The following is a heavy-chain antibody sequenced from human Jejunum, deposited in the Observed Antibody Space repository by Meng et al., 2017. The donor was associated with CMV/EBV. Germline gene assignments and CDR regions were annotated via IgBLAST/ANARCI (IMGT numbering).Heavy chain of an antibody. CDR1: GSTFASYG. Sequence: QVHRLQSGAAVKKPGASASVSCEASGSTFASYGISWLRPAPGQGLEWMGWFVNNVDTYSAQKFQGRVTMTTDTHTITAFMELRSLRSDDTAVYYCARGTPGRSYSDYWGQGTLVTVSS. D-gene: IGHD3-10*01. CDR2: FVNNVDT. CDR3: ARGTPGRSYSDY. J-gene: IGHJ4*02. V-gene: IGHV1-18*01.